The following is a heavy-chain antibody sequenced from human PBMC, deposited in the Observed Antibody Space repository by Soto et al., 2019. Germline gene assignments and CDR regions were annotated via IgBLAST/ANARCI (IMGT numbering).Heavy chain of an antibody. D-gene: IGHD2-21*01. CDR2: ISYDGSNK. Sequence: QMQLVESGGGVVQPGRSLRLSCAASGFTFSTYGMHWVRQAPGKGLEWVTVISYDGSNKYYADSVKGRFTVSRDNSKNPLYLQMNSLKTEDTALSYCAKAMVMAEYSAPVGSYWGQGNLVTVSS. J-gene: IGHJ4*02. CDR1: GFTFSTYG. CDR3: AKAMVMAEYSAPVGSY. V-gene: IGHV3-30*18.